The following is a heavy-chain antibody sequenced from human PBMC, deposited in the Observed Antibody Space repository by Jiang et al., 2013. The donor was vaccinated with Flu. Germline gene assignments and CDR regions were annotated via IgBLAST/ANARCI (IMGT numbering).Heavy chain of an antibody. CDR2: INPIFGTT. V-gene: IGHV1-69*06. J-gene: IGHJ4*02. D-gene: IGHD5-18*01. CDR3: ARSSWGYSYGPFEY. Sequence: GAEVKKPGSSVKVSCKASGGTFSSYAVNWVRQAPGQGLEWMGGINPIFGTTDYAQKFQGRVTIIADKSTSTAYMDLSSLKSEDTAVYYCARSSWGYSYGPFEYWGQGTLVTVSS. CDR1: GGTFSSYA.